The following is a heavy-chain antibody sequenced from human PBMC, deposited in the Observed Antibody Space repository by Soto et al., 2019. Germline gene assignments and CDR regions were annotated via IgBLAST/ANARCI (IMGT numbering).Heavy chain of an antibody. J-gene: IGHJ6*02. CDR3: ARVSGIYYYGMDV. V-gene: IGHV4-34*01. CDR2: INHSGST. D-gene: IGHD3-10*01. CDR1: GGSFSGYY. Sequence: SETLSLTCAVFGGSFSGYYWSWIRRPPGKGLEWIGEINHSGSTNYNPSLKSRVTISVDTSKNQFSLMLSSVTAADTAVYYCARVSGIYYYGMDVWGQGTTVTVSS.